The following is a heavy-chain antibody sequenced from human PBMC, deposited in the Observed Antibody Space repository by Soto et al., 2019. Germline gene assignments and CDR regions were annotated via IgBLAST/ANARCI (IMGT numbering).Heavy chain of an antibody. CDR1: GYTFTTYG. D-gene: IGHD3-22*01. CDR2: ISTYNGHT. V-gene: IGHV1-18*01. J-gene: IGHJ4*02. CDR3: ARPYDSSQSPRFDY. Sequence: GASVKVSCKTSGYTFTTYGITWVRQAPGQGLEWMGWISTYNGHTNYAQNLQGRVTMTTDTSTSTAYMELWSLRSDDTAVYYCARPYDSSQSPRFDYWGQGTLVTVSS.